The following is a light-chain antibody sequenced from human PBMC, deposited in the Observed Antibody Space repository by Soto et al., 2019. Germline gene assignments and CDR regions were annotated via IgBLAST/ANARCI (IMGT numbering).Light chain of an antibody. Sequence: QSVLTQAPSASGSPGQSVTIACTGTSSDVGGYNYVSWYQQHPGKAPKLMIYEVSKRPSGVPDRFSGSKSGSTAPLTVSGLQAEDEADYYCSSYAGSILFGGGTKLTVL. CDR3: SSYAGSIL. CDR1: SSDVGGYNY. J-gene: IGLJ2*01. CDR2: EVS. V-gene: IGLV2-8*01.